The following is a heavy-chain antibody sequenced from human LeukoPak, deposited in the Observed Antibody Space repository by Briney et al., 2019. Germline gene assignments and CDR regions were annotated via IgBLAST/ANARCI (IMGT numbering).Heavy chain of an antibody. V-gene: IGHV3-9*01. J-gene: IGHJ4*02. CDR1: GFTFDDYA. Sequence: GGSLRLSCAASGFTFDDYAMHWVRQAPGKGLEWVSGISWNSGSIGYADSVKGRFTISRDNAKNSVYLQMNGLRLEDTAVYYCARTGLGLYSFDYWGQGTLVTVSS. CDR2: ISWNSGSI. D-gene: IGHD3/OR15-3a*01. CDR3: ARTGLGLYSFDY.